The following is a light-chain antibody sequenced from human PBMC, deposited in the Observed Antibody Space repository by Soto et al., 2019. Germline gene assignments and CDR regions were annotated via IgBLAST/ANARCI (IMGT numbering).Light chain of an antibody. V-gene: IGLV1-44*01. CDR2: GNN. Sequence: QSVLTQSPSASGTPGQRVTISCSGSGSNLGRNTVNWYQQLPGTAPTLLISGNNQRPSGVPDRFSGSKSGTSASLVISGLHSEHEAHYYCSSWDDSLDGVVFGGGTKVTVL. CDR3: SSWDDSLDGVV. CDR1: GSNLGRNT. J-gene: IGLJ2*01.